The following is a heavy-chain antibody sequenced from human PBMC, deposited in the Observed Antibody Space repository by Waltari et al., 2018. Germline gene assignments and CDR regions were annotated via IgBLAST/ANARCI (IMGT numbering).Heavy chain of an antibody. CDR1: GGTCSSYA. J-gene: IGHJ3*02. D-gene: IGHD1-26*01. CDR3: AREGAQYSGSRNSAFDI. CDR2: IIPIFGTA. V-gene: IGHV1-69*08. Sequence: QVQLVQSGAEVKKPGSSVKVCCKASGGTCSSYAISWVRQAPGQGLEWMGRIIPIFGTANYAQKFQGRVTITADKSTSTAYMELSSLRSEDTAVYYCAREGAQYSGSRNSAFDIWGQGTMVTVSS.